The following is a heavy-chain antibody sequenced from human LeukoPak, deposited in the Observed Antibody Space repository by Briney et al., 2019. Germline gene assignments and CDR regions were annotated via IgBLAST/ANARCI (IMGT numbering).Heavy chain of an antibody. CDR3: TRDQTPYY. Sequence: PGGSLRLSCAASGFTLSSYWMSWVRQAPGKGLEWVGFIRSKAYGGTTEYAASVKGRFTISRDDSKSIAYLQMNSLKTEDTAVYYCTRDQTPYYWGQGTLVTVSS. J-gene: IGHJ4*02. CDR1: GFTLSSYW. V-gene: IGHV3-49*04. CDR2: IRSKAYGGTT.